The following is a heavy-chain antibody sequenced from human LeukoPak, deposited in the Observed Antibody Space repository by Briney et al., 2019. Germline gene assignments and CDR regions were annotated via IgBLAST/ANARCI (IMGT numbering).Heavy chain of an antibody. V-gene: IGHV3-21*01. D-gene: IGHD2-2*01. CDR3: ARDCSSTSCYGMVLDV. Sequence: PGGSLRLSCAASGFTFDDYGMSWVRQAPGKGLEWVSSISSSSSYIYYADSVKGRFTISRDNARNSLYLQMNSLRAEDTAVYYCARDCSSTSCYGMVLDVWGKGTTVTVSS. J-gene: IGHJ6*04. CDR2: ISSSSSYI. CDR1: GFTFDDYG.